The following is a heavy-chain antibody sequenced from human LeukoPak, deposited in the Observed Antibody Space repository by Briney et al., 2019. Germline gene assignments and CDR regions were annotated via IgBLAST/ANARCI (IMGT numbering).Heavy chain of an antibody. CDR2: ISYDGSNK. D-gene: IGHD4-23*01. CDR1: GFTFSSYA. Sequence: GGSLRLSCAASGFTFSSYAMQWVRQAPGKGLEGVAVISYDGSNKYYADSVKGRFTISRDNSKNTLYPQMNSLRAEDTAVYYCARDYYGGTSLFHPYYYGMDVWGQGTTVTVS. V-gene: IGHV3-30*04. CDR3: ARDYYGGTSLFHPYYYGMDV. J-gene: IGHJ6*02.